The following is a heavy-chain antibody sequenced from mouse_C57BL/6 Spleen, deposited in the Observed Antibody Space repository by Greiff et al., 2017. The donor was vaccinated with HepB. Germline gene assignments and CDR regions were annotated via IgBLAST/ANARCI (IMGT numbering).Heavy chain of an antibody. V-gene: IGHV1-54*01. Sequence: QVQLQQSGAELVRPGTSVKVSCKASGYAFTNYLIEWVKQRPGQGLEWIGVINPGSGGTNYNEKFKGKATLTADKSSSTAYMQLSSLTSEDSAVYFCAKGDYDYATWFAYWGQGTLVTVSA. CDR2: INPGSGGT. J-gene: IGHJ3*01. CDR1: GYAFTNYL. D-gene: IGHD2-4*01. CDR3: AKGDYDYATWFAY.